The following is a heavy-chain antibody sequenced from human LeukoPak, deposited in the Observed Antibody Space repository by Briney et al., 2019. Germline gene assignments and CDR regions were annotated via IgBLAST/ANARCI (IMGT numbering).Heavy chain of an antibody. J-gene: IGHJ4*02. CDR2: ISYSGST. CDR3: ARDRQGIVGATGFDY. CDR1: GGSINSYF. Sequence: KPSETLSLTCSVSGGSINSYFWSWIRQPPGKGLEWIGYISYSGSTDFNPSLKSRIIMSLDTSKNQFSLNLTSVSVADTAVYYCARDRQGIVGATGFDYWGRGTLVTVSS. V-gene: IGHV4-59*12. D-gene: IGHD1-26*01.